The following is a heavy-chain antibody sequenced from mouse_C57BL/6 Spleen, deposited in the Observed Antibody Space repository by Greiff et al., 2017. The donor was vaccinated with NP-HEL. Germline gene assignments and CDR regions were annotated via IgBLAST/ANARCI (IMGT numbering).Heavy chain of an antibody. J-gene: IGHJ2*01. CDR1: GYAFSSSW. CDR2: IYPGDGDT. CDR3: AHYGYDKNYFDY. V-gene: IGHV1-82*01. Sequence: QVQLQQSGPELVKPGASVKISCKASGYAFSSSWMNWVKQRPGKGLEWIGRIYPGDGDTNYNGKFKGKATLTADKSSSTAYMQLSSLTSEDAAVYFCAHYGYDKNYFDYWGQGTTLTVSS. D-gene: IGHD2-2*01.